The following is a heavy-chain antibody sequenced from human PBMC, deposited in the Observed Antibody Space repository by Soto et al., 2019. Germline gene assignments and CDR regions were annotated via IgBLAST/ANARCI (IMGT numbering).Heavy chain of an antibody. CDR1: GYTFTSYG. CDR3: ARSSPRIAVAGPGPFDY. CDR2: ISAYNGNT. J-gene: IGHJ4*02. Sequence: GASVKVSCKASGYTFTSYGISWVRQAPGQGLEWMGWISAYNGNTNYAQKLQGRVTMTTDTSTSTAYMELRSLRSDDTAVYYCARSSPRIAVAGPGPFDYWGQGTLVTVSS. D-gene: IGHD6-19*01. V-gene: IGHV1-18*01.